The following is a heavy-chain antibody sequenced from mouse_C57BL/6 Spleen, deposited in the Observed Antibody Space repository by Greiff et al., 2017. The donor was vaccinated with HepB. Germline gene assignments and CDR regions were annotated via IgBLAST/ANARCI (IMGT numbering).Heavy chain of an antibody. CDR3: ARGHGSSYLDY. CDR1: GYSITSGYY. V-gene: IGHV3-6*01. D-gene: IGHD1-1*01. CDR2: ISYDGSN. Sequence: EVKLQESGPGLVKPSQSLSLTCSVTGYSITSGYYWNWIRQFPGNKLEWMGYISYDGSNNYNPSLKNRISITRDTSKNQFFLKLNSVITEDTATYDCARGHGSSYLDYWGQGTTLTVSS. J-gene: IGHJ2*01.